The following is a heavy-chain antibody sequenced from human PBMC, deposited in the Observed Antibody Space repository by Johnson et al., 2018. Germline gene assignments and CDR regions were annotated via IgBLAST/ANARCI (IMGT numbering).Heavy chain of an antibody. CDR3: AKGDPSEIGVVPAAILGNYYYYGMDV. CDR1: GFTFDDYA. V-gene: IGHV3-9*01. D-gene: IGHD2-2*02. Sequence: VQLVESGGGLVQPGRSLRLSCAASGFTFDDYAMHWVRQAPGKGLEWVSGISWNSGSIGYADSVKGRFTISRDNAKNSLYLQMNRLRAEDTALYYCAKGDPSEIGVVPAAILGNYYYYGMDVWGQGTTVTVSS. J-gene: IGHJ6*02. CDR2: ISWNSGSI.